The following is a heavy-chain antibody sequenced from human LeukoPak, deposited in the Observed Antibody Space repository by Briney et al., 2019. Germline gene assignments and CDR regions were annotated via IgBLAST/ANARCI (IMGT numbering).Heavy chain of an antibody. Sequence: ASVKVSCKVSGYTLTELSMHWVRQAPGKGLEWMGGFDPEDGETIYAQKFQGRVTMTEDTFTDTAYMELSSLRSEDTAVYYCATARITMGRSYWYFDLWGRGTLVTVSS. J-gene: IGHJ2*01. D-gene: IGHD3-10*01. CDR3: ATARITMGRSYWYFDL. V-gene: IGHV1-24*01. CDR2: FDPEDGET. CDR1: GYTLTELS.